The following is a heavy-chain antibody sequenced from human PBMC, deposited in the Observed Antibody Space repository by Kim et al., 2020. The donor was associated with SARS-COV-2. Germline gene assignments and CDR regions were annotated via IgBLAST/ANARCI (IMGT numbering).Heavy chain of an antibody. V-gene: IGHV3-23*01. J-gene: IGHJ4*02. CDR3: AKDPTTFRPYYFDN. D-gene: IGHD1-1*01. Sequence: YAGSGKDRLTISRDNSRNTLYLQMNRRRAEDTAVYYCAKDPTTFRPYYFDNWGQGTLVTVSS.